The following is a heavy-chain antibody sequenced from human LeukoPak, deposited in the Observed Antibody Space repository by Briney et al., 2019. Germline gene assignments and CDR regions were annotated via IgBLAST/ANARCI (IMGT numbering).Heavy chain of an antibody. CDR3: ARRVRSADHRCDF. Sequence: SETLSLTCTVSGGSISSYYWSWIRQPPGKGLEWIGSIFYRGSTYNNPSLKSRVTISVDTSKNQFSLQVTSVTAADTAVYYCARRVRSADHRCDFWGQGTLVTVSS. D-gene: IGHD1-14*01. J-gene: IGHJ4*02. V-gene: IGHV4-39*07. CDR1: GGSISSYY. CDR2: IFYRGST.